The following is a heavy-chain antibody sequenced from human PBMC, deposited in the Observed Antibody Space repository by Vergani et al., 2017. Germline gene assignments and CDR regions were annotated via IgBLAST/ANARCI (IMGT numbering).Heavy chain of an antibody. CDR3: ARDLRLLYNRFDP. J-gene: IGHJ5*02. CDR2: TWYDGNNK. CDR1: GFTFNQYG. Sequence: QVQLVESGGGVVQPGRSLRLSCAASGFTFNQYGLHWVRQAPGKGLEGVAVTWYDGNNKKYADSLKGRFTISRDNSKSTMYLQMNSLRDEDTGVYYCARDLRLLYNRFDPWGQGTLVTVSS. D-gene: IGHD1-14*01. V-gene: IGHV3-33*01.